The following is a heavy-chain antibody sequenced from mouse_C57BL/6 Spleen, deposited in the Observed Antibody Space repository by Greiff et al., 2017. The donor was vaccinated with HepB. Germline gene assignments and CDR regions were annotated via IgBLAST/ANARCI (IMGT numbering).Heavy chain of an antibody. CDR3: APGYYYAMDY. Sequence: QVQLKQPGAELVRPGTSVKLSCKASGYTFTSYWMHWVKQRPGQGLEWIGVIDPSDSYTNYNQKFKGKATLTVDTSSSTAYMQLSSLTSEDSAVYYCAPGYYYAMDYWGQGTSVTVSS. CDR1: GYTFTSYW. V-gene: IGHV1-59*01. CDR2: IDPSDSYT. J-gene: IGHJ4*01.